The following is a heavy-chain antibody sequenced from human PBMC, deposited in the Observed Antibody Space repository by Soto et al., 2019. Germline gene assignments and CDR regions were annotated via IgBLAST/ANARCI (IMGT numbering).Heavy chain of an antibody. CDR1: GCSGSSGSVY. D-gene: IGHD5-12*01. CDR2: FYDSGST. V-gene: IGHV4-61*01. CDR3: AASAPPATNYYYAMDV. Sequence: EIVSLTCTVYGCSGSSGSVYWSWIRRPPGKGLEWIGYFYDSGSTNYNPSLRSRVTMSVDTSKNQFSLKLSSVTAADTAVYYCAASAPPATNYYYAMDVWGQGTTVTVSS. J-gene: IGHJ6*02.